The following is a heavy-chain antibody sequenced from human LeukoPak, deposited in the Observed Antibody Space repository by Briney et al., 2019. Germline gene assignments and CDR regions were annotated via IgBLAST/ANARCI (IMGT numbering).Heavy chain of an antibody. J-gene: IGHJ3*02. V-gene: IGHV1-46*01. D-gene: IGHD1-26*01. CDR1: GYTFTSYY. CDR2: INPSGGST. Sequence: ASVKVSCKASGYTFTSYYMHWVRQAPGQGLEWMGIINPSGGSTSYAQKFQGRVTMTEDTSTDTAYMELSSLRSEDTAVYYCATDHPLVGATSGDAFDIWGQGTMVTVSS. CDR3: ATDHPLVGATSGDAFDI.